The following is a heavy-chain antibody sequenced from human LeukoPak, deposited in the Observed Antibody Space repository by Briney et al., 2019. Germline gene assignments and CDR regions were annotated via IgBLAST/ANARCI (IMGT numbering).Heavy chain of an antibody. CDR3: AGDYQVEYGDHGRGFDY. CDR2: ISAYNGNT. V-gene: IGHV1-18*01. CDR1: GYTFTSYG. Sequence: SVKVSCKASGYTFTSYGISWVRQAPGQGLEWMGWISAYNGNTNYAQKLQGRVTMTTVTSTSTAYMELRSLRSDDTAVYYCAGDYQVEYGDHGRGFDYWGQGTLVTVSS. D-gene: IGHD4-17*01. J-gene: IGHJ4*02.